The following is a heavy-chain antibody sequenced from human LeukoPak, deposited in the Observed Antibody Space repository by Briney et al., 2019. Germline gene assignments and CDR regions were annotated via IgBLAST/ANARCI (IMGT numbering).Heavy chain of an antibody. J-gene: IGHJ3*02. CDR2: INQDGSEK. D-gene: IGHD4-17*01. CDR3: ARGQVTAVTRLASFDI. CDR1: GFTFSSYS. V-gene: IGHV3-7*04. Sequence: PGGSLRLSCAASGFTFSSYSMNWVRQAPGKGLEWVANINQDGSEKYYVDSVKGRFTISRDNAKNSLYLQMSSLRAEDTAVYYCARGQVTAVTRLASFDIWGQGTMVTVSS.